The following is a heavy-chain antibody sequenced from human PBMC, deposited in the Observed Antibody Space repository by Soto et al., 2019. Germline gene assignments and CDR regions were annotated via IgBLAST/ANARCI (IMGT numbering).Heavy chain of an antibody. CDR1: GGSISSYY. J-gene: IGHJ4*02. Sequence: AETLSLTCTVSGGSISSYYWSWIRQPPGKGLEWIGYIYYSGSTNYNPSLKSRVTISVDTSKNQFSLKLSSVTAADTAVYYCARQGQYGDYFDYWGQGTLVTVSS. CDR3: ARQGQYGDYFDY. CDR2: IYYSGST. D-gene: IGHD4-17*01. V-gene: IGHV4-59*01.